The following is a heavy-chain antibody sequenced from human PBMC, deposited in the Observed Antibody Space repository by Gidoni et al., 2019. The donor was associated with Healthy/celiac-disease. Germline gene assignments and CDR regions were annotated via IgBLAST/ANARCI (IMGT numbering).Heavy chain of an antibody. CDR3: ARDTVGPGGYPAEYFQH. V-gene: IGHV3-21*01. CDR2: ISSSSSYI. J-gene: IGHJ1*01. Sequence: EVQLVESGGGLVKPGGSLRLSCAASGFTCSSYSMNWVRQAPGKGLEWVSSISSSSSYIYYADSVKGRFTISRDNAKNSLYLQMNSLRAEDTAVYYCARDTVGPGGYPAEYFQHWGQGTLVTVSS. CDR1: GFTCSSYS. D-gene: IGHD3-22*01.